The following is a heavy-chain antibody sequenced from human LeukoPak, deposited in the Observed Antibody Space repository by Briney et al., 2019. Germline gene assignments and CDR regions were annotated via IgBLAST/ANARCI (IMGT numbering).Heavy chain of an antibody. J-gene: IGHJ4*02. CDR3: AKQKGYCSGGSCYYSDY. V-gene: IGHV3-23*01. CDR2: LSGSGAST. CDR1: GFTFSSYA. D-gene: IGHD2-15*01. Sequence: GGSLRLSCAASGFTFSSYAMSWVGQAPGKGLEWVSTLSGSGASTSYADSVKGRFTISRDNSKNTLYLQMISLRAEDTDRYYCAKQKGYCSGGSCYYSDYWGQGTLVTVSS.